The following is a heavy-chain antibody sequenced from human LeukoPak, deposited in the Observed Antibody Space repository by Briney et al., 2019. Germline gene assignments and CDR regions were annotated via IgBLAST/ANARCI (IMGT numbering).Heavy chain of an antibody. CDR2: IYPSGST. CDR3: ARQGGYASPPEF. J-gene: IGHJ4*02. V-gene: IGHV4-4*09. D-gene: IGHD3-16*01. Sequence: SETLSLTCIVTGGYLSTYYWSWVRPPTGEGLAWIGYIYPSGSTSDNPSLESRVTISVDTSSNQFSLKLTSVTAADTAVYYCARQGGYASPPEFWGQGTLVTVSS. CDR1: GGYLSTYY.